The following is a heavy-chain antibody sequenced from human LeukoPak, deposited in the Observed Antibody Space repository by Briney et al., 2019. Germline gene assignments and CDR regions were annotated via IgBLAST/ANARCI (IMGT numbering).Heavy chain of an antibody. CDR2: ISSSSSYI. V-gene: IGHV3-21*04. D-gene: IGHD2-2*01. CDR3: AKGLYQLLLDY. CDR1: GFTFSSYS. Sequence: PGGSLRLSCAASGFTFSSYSMNWVRQAPGKGLEWVSSISSSSSYIYYADSVKGRFTISRDNSKNTLYLQMNSLRAEDMAVYYCAKGLYQLLLDYWGQGTLVTVSS. J-gene: IGHJ4*02.